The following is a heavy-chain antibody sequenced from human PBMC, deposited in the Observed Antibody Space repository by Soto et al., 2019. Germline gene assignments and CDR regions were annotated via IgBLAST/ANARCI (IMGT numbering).Heavy chain of an antibody. CDR2: IIPIFGTA. D-gene: IGHD6-19*01. J-gene: IGHJ4*02. V-gene: IGHV1-69*06. CDR1: GGTFSSYA. Sequence: SVKVSCKASGGTFSSYAISWVRQALGQGLEWMGGIIPIFGTANYAQKFQGRVTITADKSTSTAYMELSSLRSEDTAVYYCARGFEDSSGWSYFDYWGQGTLVTVSS. CDR3: ARGFEDSSGWSYFDY.